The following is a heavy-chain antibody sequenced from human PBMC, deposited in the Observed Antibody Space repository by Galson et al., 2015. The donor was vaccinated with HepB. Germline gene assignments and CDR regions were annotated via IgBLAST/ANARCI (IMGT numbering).Heavy chain of an antibody. J-gene: IGHJ3*02. CDR3: ARVVIGQWELQGYAFDI. D-gene: IGHD1-26*01. Sequence: SVKVSCKASGGTFSSYAISWVRQAPGQGLEWMGGIIPILGIANYAQKFQGRVTITADKSTSTAYMELSSLRSEDTAVYYCARVVIGQWELQGYAFDIWGQGTMVTVSS. CDR1: GGTFSSYA. CDR2: IIPILGIA. V-gene: IGHV1-69*10.